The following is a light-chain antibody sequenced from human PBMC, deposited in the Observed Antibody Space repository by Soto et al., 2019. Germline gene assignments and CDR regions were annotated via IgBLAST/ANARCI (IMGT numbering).Light chain of an antibody. CDR1: QSVSSNY. V-gene: IGKV3-20*01. CDR3: GQFVSSPPRT. CDR2: GVS. Sequence: DIGLPQSPGTLYLSPGDGCTISCRASQSVSSNYLAWYQQKPGQAPRLLIYGVSTRATGIPDRFSASGSGTDFTLSISRLEPEDFAVYYCGQFVSSPPRTFGQGTKVDIK. J-gene: IGKJ1*01.